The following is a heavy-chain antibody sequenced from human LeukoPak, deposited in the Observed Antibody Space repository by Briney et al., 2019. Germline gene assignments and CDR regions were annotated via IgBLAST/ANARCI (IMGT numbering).Heavy chain of an antibody. J-gene: IGHJ3*02. Sequence: GGSLRLSCAASGFTVSSNYMSWVRQAPGKGLEWGSVIYSGGSTYYADSVKGRFTISRDNSKNTLYLQMNSLRAEDTAVYYCAKTDGAHQMATLHTDAFDIWGQGTMVTVSS. CDR3: AKTDGAHQMATLHTDAFDI. D-gene: IGHD5-24*01. CDR1: GFTVSSNY. CDR2: IYSGGST. V-gene: IGHV3-53*01.